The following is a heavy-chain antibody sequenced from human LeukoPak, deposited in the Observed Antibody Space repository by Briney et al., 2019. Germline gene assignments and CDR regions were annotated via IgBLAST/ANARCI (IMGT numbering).Heavy chain of an antibody. CDR2: ISYIGST. J-gene: IGHJ3*02. CDR3: ARDLVTVTKGFDI. Sequence: SETLSLTCAVSDDSFSSHYWTWIRQPPGKGLEWIGYISYIGSTNYNSSLKSRVTISIDTSKNQFSLKLSSVTAADTAVYYCARDLVTVTKGFDIWGQGTMVSVSS. D-gene: IGHD4-17*01. V-gene: IGHV4-59*11. CDR1: DDSFSSHY.